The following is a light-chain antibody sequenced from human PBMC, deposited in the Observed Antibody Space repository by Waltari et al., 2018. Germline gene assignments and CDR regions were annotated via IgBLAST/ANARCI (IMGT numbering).Light chain of an antibody. CDR2: DVF. J-gene: IGLJ3*02. CDR3: CSYAGIWV. CDR1: GSDVGDFNS. V-gene: IGLV2-11*01. Sequence: QSALTQPRSVSGSPGQSVTISCAGAGSDVGDFNSVSWYQQHPGQAPKLIIFDVFKRPSGVSDRFSGSKSGTSASLTVSGLQAEDEADYYCCSYAGIWVFGGGTKLTVL.